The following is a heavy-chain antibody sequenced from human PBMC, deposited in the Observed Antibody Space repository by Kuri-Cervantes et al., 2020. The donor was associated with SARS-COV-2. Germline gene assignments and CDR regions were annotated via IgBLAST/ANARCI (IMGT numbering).Heavy chain of an antibody. J-gene: IGHJ4*02. CDR3: ARDYYDSSGYLVEPGDY. V-gene: IGHV4-39*07. CDR1: GGSISSSSYY. CDR2: FYHSGNT. Sequence: ESLKISCTVSGGSISSSSYYWGWIRQPPGKGLEWIGSFYHSGNTYYNPSLKSRVTISVDTSKNQFSLKLSSVTAADTAVYYCARDYYDSSGYLVEPGDYWGQGTLVTVSS. D-gene: IGHD3-22*01.